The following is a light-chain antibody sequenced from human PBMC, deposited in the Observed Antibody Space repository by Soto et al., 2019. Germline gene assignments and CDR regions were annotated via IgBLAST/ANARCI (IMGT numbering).Light chain of an antibody. CDR3: LLSYRTPRT. Sequence: DIQMTQSPSSLSASVGDRVTITCRASQSISSYLNWYQQKPGKAPKLLIYAASSLQSGVPSRFSGSGSGTDFTLTISSLQPEDFATYYCLLSYRTPRTFGQGTKVEIK. V-gene: IGKV1-39*01. CDR1: QSISSY. CDR2: AAS. J-gene: IGKJ1*01.